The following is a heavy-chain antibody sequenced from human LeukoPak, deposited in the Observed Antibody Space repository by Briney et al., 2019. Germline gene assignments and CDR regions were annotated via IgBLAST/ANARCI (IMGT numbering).Heavy chain of an antibody. CDR2: IKQDGSEK. CDR3: ARDTHPRGRSWYGGVDY. J-gene: IGHJ4*02. Sequence: GGSLRLSCAASGFTFSSYWMSWVRQAPGKGLEWVANIKQDGSEKYYVDSVKGRFTISRDNAKNSLYLQMNSLRAEDTAVYYCARDTHPRGRSWYGGVDYWGQGTLVTVSS. CDR1: GFTFSSYW. D-gene: IGHD6-13*01. V-gene: IGHV3-7*01.